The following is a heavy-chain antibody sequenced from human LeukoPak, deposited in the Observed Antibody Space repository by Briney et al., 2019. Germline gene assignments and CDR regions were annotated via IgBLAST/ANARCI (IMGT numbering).Heavy chain of an antibody. CDR2: INHSGST. J-gene: IGHJ3*02. D-gene: IGHD3-10*01. CDR1: GGSFSGYY. CDR3: ARGLWSGARGAFDI. Sequence: SETLSLTCAVYGGSFSGYYWGWIRQPPGKGLEWIGEINHSGSTNYNPSLKSRVTITVDTSKNQFSLKLSSVTAADTAVYYCARGLWSGARGAFDIWGQGTMVTISS. V-gene: IGHV4-34*01.